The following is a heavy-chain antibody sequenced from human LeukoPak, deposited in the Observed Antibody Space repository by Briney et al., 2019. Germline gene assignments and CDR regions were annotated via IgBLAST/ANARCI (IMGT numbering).Heavy chain of an antibody. CDR3: AGVGIGAAGPVGY. Sequence: PSETLSLTCTVSGGSISRYYWSWIRQPPGKRLEWIGYIYYSGSTNYNPSLTSRVAISVDTSKMQFYLMLSSVTAADTAVYYCAGVGIGAAGPVGYWGQGTLVTVSS. CDR2: IYYSGST. D-gene: IGHD6-13*01. J-gene: IGHJ4*02. V-gene: IGHV4-59*01. CDR1: GGSISRYY.